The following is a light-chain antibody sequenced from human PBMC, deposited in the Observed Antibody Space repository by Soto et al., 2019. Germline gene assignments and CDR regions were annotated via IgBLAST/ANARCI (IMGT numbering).Light chain of an antibody. CDR1: SSDVGGYNY. J-gene: IGLJ2*01. CDR2: DVS. Sequence: QSALTQPASVSGSPGQSITISCTGTSSDVGGYNYVSWYQQHPGKAPKLMIYDVSNRPSGVSNRFSGSKSGNTASLTISGLHAEDEADYYCSSYTSSSVVFGGGTQLTVL. CDR3: SSYTSSSVV. V-gene: IGLV2-14*01.